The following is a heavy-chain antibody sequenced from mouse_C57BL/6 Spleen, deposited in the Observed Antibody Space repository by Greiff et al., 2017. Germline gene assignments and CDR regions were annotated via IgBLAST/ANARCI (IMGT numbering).Heavy chain of an antibody. Sequence: EVMLVESGGGLVKPGGSLKLSCAASGFTFSDYGMHWVRQAPEKGLEWVAYISSGSSTIYYADTVKGRFTISRDNAKNTLFLQMTSLRSEDTAMYYCASYDYVAMDYWGQGTSVTVSS. CDR3: ASYDYVAMDY. CDR2: ISSGSSTI. CDR1: GFTFSDYG. J-gene: IGHJ4*01. V-gene: IGHV5-17*01.